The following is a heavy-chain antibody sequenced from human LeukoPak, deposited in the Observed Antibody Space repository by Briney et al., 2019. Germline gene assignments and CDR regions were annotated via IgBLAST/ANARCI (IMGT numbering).Heavy chain of an antibody. Sequence: SETLSLTCTVSGGSISSSSYYWGWIRQPPGKGLEWIGSIYYSGSTYYNPSLKRRVTISVDTSKTQFSLKLSSVTAADTAVYYCARLQNTYYYGSGSFALDYWGQGTLVTVSS. CDR3: ARLQNTYYYGSGSFALDY. V-gene: IGHV4-39*01. D-gene: IGHD3-10*01. CDR1: GGSISSSSYY. J-gene: IGHJ4*02. CDR2: IYYSGST.